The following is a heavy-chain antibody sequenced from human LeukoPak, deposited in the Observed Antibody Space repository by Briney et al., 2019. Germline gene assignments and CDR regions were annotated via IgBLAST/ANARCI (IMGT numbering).Heavy chain of an antibody. Sequence: ASVKVSCKVSGYTLTELSMHWVRQAPGKGLEWMGGFDPEDGETIYAQKFQGRVTMTGDTSTDTAYMELSSLRSEDTAVYYCATAPPPEDYYYYYMDVWGKGTTVTVSS. CDR3: ATAPPPEDYYYYYMDV. CDR2: FDPEDGET. J-gene: IGHJ6*03. CDR1: GYTLTELS. D-gene: IGHD1-14*01. V-gene: IGHV1-24*01.